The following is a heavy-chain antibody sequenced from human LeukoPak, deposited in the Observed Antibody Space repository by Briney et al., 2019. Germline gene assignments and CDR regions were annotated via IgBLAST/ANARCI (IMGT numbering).Heavy chain of an antibody. D-gene: IGHD3-16*01. V-gene: IGHV3-23*01. CDR1: GFTFSNYA. Sequence: GGSLRLSCAASGFTFSNYAMRWLPQAPGKGLQGVSVIGASGGNTYHAGSVKGRFTISRDNTNNTLYLQMNSLRPVDTAVYRCAKVLRPRTHALVFDLWGQGTLVTVSS. J-gene: IGHJ4*02. CDR2: IGASGGNT. CDR3: AKVLRPRTHALVFDL.